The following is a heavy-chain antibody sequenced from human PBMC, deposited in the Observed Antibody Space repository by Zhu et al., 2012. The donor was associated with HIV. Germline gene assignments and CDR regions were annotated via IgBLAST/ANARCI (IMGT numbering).Heavy chain of an antibody. J-gene: IGHJ4*02. CDR2: IYYSGST. V-gene: IGHV4-39*07. CDR3: ARRGERGNDY. CDR1: GGSISSSSYY. D-gene: IGHD1-26*01. Sequence: QVQLQESGPGLVKPSETLSLTCTVSGGSISSSSYYWGWIRQPPGKGLEWIGSIYYSGSTYYNPSLKSRVTISVDTSKNQFSLKLSSVTAADTAVYYCARRGERGNDYWGQGTLVTVSS.